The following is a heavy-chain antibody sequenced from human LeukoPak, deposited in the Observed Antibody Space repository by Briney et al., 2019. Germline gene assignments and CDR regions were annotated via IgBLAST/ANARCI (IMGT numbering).Heavy chain of an antibody. CDR1: GYTFTSYG. J-gene: IGHJ6*03. D-gene: IGHD2-2*01. V-gene: IGHV1-18*01. CDR2: ISAYNGST. CDR3: AVVPAAPWGYYYYYYMDV. Sequence: ASVKVSCKASGYTFTSYGISWVRQAPGQGLEWMGWISAYNGSTNYAQKLQGRVTMTTDTSTSTAYMELRSLRSDDTAVYYCAVVPAAPWGYYYYYYMDVWGKGTTVTVSS.